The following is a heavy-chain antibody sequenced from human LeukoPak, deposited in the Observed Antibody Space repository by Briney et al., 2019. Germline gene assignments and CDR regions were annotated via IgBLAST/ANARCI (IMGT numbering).Heavy chain of an antibody. CDR2: ISGSGGST. J-gene: IGHJ4*02. V-gene: IGHV3-23*01. Sequence: PGGSLRLSCAASGFTFSSYAMSWVRQAPGKGLEWVSVISGSGGSTYYADSVKDRFTISRDNSKNTLYLLMNSLRAEDTAVYFCAKHRMVRGVIIDYYFDYWGQGTLVTVSS. CDR3: AKHRMVRGVIIDYYFDY. CDR1: GFTFSSYA. D-gene: IGHD3-10*01.